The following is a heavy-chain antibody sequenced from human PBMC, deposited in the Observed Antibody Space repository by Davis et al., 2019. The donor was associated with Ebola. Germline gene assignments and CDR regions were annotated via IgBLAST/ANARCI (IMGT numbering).Heavy chain of an antibody. CDR3: ARAFYDYIWGSTIDY. D-gene: IGHD3-16*01. Sequence: GESLKISCAASGFTFSSYWMSWVRQAPGKGLEWAANIKQDGSEKYYVASVKGRFTISRDNAKNSLYLQMNSLRAEDTAVYYCARAFYDYIWGSTIDYWGQGTLVTVSS. CDR2: IKQDGSEK. V-gene: IGHV3-7*01. J-gene: IGHJ4*02. CDR1: GFTFSSYW.